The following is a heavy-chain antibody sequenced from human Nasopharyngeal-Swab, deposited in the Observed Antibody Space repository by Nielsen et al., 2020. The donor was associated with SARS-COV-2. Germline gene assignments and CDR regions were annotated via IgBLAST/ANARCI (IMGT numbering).Heavy chain of an antibody. CDR2: ISSSSSYI. J-gene: IGHJ5*02. V-gene: IGHV3-21*01. CDR3: ARDLRSGLNWFDP. CDR1: GFTFSSYS. Sequence: GGSLRLSCAASGFTFSSYSMNWVRQAPGKGLEWVSSISSSSSYIYYADSVKGRFTISRDNAKNSLYLQMNSLRAEDTAVYYCARDLRSGLNWFDPWGQGTLVTVSS. D-gene: IGHD6-19*01.